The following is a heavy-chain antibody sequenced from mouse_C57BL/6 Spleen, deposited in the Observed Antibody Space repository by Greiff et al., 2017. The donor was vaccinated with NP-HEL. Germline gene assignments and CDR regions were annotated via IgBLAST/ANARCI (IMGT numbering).Heavy chain of an antibody. D-gene: IGHD3-2*02. CDR2: IYPSDSET. V-gene: IGHV1-61*01. CDR1: GYTFTSYW. Sequence: QVQLQQPGAELVRPGSSVKLFCKASGYTFTSYWMDWVKQRPGQGLEWIGNIYPSDSETHYNQKFKDKATLTVDKSSSTAYMQLSSLTSEDSAVYYCARKDSSGLYYAMDYWGQGTSVTVSS. CDR3: ARKDSSGLYYAMDY. J-gene: IGHJ4*01.